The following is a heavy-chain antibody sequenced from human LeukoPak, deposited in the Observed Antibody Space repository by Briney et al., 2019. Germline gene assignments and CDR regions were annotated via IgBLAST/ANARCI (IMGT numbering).Heavy chain of an antibody. CDR3: AKVSGGGLYYDGMDV. J-gene: IGHJ6*02. CDR1: GFTVSSTY. D-gene: IGHD1-14*01. Sequence: PGGSLRLSCAASGFTVSSTYMSWVRQAPGKGLEWVSVIYSGGSTYYADSVKGRFTISRDSSKNTLYLQMNSLRAEDTAVYYCAKVSGGGLYYDGMDVWGQGTTVTVSS. V-gene: IGHV3-53*01. CDR2: IYSGGST.